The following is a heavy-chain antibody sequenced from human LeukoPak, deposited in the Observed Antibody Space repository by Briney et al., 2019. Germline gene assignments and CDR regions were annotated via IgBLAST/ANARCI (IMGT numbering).Heavy chain of an antibody. CDR2: IYSSGST. J-gene: IGHJ4*02. CDR3: ARTHRPFYSSGPLGY. CDR1: GGSISSTGYY. D-gene: IGHD6-19*01. Sequence: SETLSLTCSVSGGSISSTGYYWSWIRQPAGKGLEWIGRIYSSGSTDYNPSLQSRVTISVDTSKNQFSLKLSSVTAADTAVYYCARTHRPFYSSGPLGYWGQGTLVTVSS. V-gene: IGHV4-61*02.